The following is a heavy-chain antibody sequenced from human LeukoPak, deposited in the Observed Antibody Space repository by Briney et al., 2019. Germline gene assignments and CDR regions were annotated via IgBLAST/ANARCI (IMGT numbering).Heavy chain of an antibody. J-gene: IGHJ4*02. V-gene: IGHV5-51*01. CDR1: GYSFSNYW. D-gene: IGHD2-15*01. Sequence: GESLKISCKGSGYSFSNYWIAWVRQMPGKSLEWMGLIYPGDSDTRYSPSFQGQVTFSADKSISTAYLQWSSLKASDTAMYYCATSYGGSHFDYWGQGTLVTVSS. CDR2: IYPGDSDT. CDR3: ATSYGGSHFDY.